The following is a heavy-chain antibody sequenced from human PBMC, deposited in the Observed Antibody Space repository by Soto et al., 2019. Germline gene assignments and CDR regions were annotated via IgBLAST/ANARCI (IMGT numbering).Heavy chain of an antibody. CDR2: IFSNDEK. Sequence: SGPTLVNPTETLTRTCTVSGFSLSSARMGVSWIRQPPGKALEWLAHIFSNDEKSYSTSLKSRLTISKDTSKSQVVLTMTNMDPVDTATYYCARIRFGQLLFVTASYGIDALGQGNAVTV. J-gene: IGHJ6*02. CDR1: GFSLSSARMG. V-gene: IGHV2-26*01. D-gene: IGHD5-18*01. CDR3: ARIRFGQLLFVTASYGIDA.